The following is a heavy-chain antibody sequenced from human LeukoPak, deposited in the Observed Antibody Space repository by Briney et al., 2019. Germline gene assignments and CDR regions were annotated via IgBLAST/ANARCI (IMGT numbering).Heavy chain of an antibody. D-gene: IGHD1-26*01. CDR1: NDSINSHY. V-gene: IGHV4-59*11. CDR3: ARVSHSWPWVFFDP. CDR2: IYYRGNT. Sequence: SETLSLTCTVSNDSINSHYWSWIRQSPGKGLEWIGSIYYRGNTNYNPSLQSRLSISVDTSKNQFFLSLNSVTAADTAVYYCARVSHSWPWVFFDPWGRGTLVTVSS. J-gene: IGHJ2*01.